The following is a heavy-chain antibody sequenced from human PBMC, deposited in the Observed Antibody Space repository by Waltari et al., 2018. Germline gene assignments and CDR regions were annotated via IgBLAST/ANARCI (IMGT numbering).Heavy chain of an antibody. CDR2: ISSAGRT. D-gene: IGHD6-19*01. Sequence: DVQVWESGAYFVQPGGALRLPCSASGVTFRASGVHSVRQVPGKGLEWVSVISSAGRTNHADSVKGRFTISRDDSEKTVFLEMNSLRPEDTAVYYCAKLGGLYGSGWPDSTNYMDVWGKGTTVTVSS. CDR1: GVTFRASG. CDR3: AKLGGLYGSGWPDSTNYMDV. J-gene: IGHJ6*03. V-gene: IGHV3-23*03.